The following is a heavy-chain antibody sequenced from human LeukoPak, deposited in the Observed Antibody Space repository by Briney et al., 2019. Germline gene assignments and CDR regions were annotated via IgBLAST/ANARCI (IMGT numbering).Heavy chain of an antibody. V-gene: IGHV1-18*01. CDR1: GYTFTSFG. CDR2: ISAHNGNT. Sequence: ASVKVSCKASGYTFTSFGVSWVRQAPGQGLEWMGWISAHNGNTNYPQKFQGRVTLTTDTSTSTAYMELRSLRSDDTAVYYCARDGELYSGSKGLFDIWGQGTMVTVSS. CDR3: ARDGELYSGSKGLFDI. J-gene: IGHJ3*02. D-gene: IGHD1-26*01.